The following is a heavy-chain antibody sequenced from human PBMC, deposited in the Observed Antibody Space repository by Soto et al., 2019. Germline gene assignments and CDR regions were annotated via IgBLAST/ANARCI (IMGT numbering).Heavy chain of an antibody. J-gene: IGHJ4*02. Sequence: GGSLRLSCAASGFAFCNYAMTWVRQAPGKGPEWISTVNNGGGGTYYADSVKGRFTISRDNSKNTLYLQVSSLRAEDTAVYYCAKERLGRGIDYWGQGILVTVSS. CDR2: VNNGGGGT. V-gene: IGHV3-23*01. D-gene: IGHD3-10*01. CDR3: AKERLGRGIDY. CDR1: GFAFCNYA.